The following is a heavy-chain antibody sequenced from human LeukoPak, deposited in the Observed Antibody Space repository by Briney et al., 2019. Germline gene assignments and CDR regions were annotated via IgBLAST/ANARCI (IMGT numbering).Heavy chain of an antibody. V-gene: IGHV4-31*03. D-gene: IGHD2-2*01. CDR1: GGSVSSGVYY. J-gene: IGHJ3*02. Sequence: SETLSPTCTVSGGSVSSGVYYWSWIRQHPGKGLEWIGYIYYSGSVYYNPSLKSRVTISVDTSKYQFSLKLRSVTAADTAVYYCARDLGRQVPAAMWNIRGQGTKVTVSS. CDR3: ARDLGRQVPAAMWNI. CDR2: IYYSGSV.